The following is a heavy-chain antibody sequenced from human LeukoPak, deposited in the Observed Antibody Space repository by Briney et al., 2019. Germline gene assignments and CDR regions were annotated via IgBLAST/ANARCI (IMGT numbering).Heavy chain of an antibody. V-gene: IGHV3-7*01. CDR1: GFTFSYYW. D-gene: IGHD3-22*01. CDR3: ARDWGAYYHFFDY. Sequence: GGSLRLSCAASGFTFSYYWIHWVRQAPGKGLEWVGNIKQDGSERNYVDSVKGRFTISRDNAKKSLYLQINSLRAEDTAVYYCARDWGAYYHFFDYWGQGTLVTVSS. J-gene: IGHJ4*02. CDR2: IKQDGSER.